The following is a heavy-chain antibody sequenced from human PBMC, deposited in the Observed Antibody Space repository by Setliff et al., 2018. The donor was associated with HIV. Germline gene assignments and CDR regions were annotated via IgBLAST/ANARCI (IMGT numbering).Heavy chain of an antibody. CDR3: ARGVRVGPTTTANWFDP. CDR1: GGSITSGSDY. CDR2: IHVSGTT. D-gene: IGHD1-26*01. Sequence: SETLSLTCAVSGGSITSGSDYWSWIRQPAGEGLEWIGHIHVSGTTNYNPSLKSRVTISVDTSKNQFSLKLSSVTAADTAVYYCARGVRVGPTTTANWFDPWGQGTLVTVSS. J-gene: IGHJ5*02. V-gene: IGHV4-61*09.